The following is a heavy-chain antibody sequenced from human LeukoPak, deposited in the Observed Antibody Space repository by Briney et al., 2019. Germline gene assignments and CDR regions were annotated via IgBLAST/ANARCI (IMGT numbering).Heavy chain of an antibody. CDR3: ARASIAAVAGTFDY. V-gene: IGHV1-69*04. J-gene: IGHJ4*02. Sequence: SVKVSCKASGGTFSSYAISWVRQAPGQGLEWMGRIIPILGIANYAQKFQGRVTITADKSTSTAYMELSSLRSEDTAVYYCARASIAAVAGTFDYWGQGALVTVSS. CDR1: GGTFSSYA. D-gene: IGHD6-19*01. CDR2: IIPILGIA.